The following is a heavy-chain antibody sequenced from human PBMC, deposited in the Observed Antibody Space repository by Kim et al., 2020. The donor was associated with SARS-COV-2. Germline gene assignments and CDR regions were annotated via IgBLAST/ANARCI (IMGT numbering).Heavy chain of an antibody. D-gene: IGHD5-18*01. V-gene: IGHV3-23*01. CDR1: RFSFSNYA. CDR3: AKAPTGYSYGAFDY. J-gene: IGHJ4*02. CDR2: IGGSGGST. Sequence: GGSLRLSCAASRFSFSNYATSWVRQAPGKGLEWVSAIGGSGGSTYYADSVKGRFTISRDNSKNTLYLQMNSLRAEDTAVYYCAKAPTGYSYGAFDYWGQGTLVTVSS.